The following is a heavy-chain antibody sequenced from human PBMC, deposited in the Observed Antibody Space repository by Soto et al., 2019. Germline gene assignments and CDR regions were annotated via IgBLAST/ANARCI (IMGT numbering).Heavy chain of an antibody. Sequence: GESLKISCKGSGYSFTSYWIGWVRQMPGKGLESMGIIYPGDSDTRYSPSFQGQVTISADKSISTAYLQWSSLEASDTAMYYCARTAAAGKYYYGMDVWGQGTKVTVSS. V-gene: IGHV5-51*01. D-gene: IGHD6-13*01. J-gene: IGHJ6*02. CDR2: IYPGDSDT. CDR1: GYSFTSYW. CDR3: ARTAAAGKYYYGMDV.